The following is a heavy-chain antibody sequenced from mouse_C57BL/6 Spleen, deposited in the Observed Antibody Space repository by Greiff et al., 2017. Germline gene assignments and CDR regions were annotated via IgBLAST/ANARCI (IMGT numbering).Heavy chain of an antibody. Sequence: QVQLQQPGAELVMPGASVKLSCKASGYTFTSYWMHWVKQRPGQGLEWIGEIDPSDSYTNYNQKFKGKSTLTVDKSSSTAYMQLSSLTSEDSAVYYCARSWVLYFDYWGQGTTLTVSS. CDR1: GYTFTSYW. V-gene: IGHV1-69*01. CDR2: IDPSDSYT. D-gene: IGHD4-1*01. J-gene: IGHJ2*01. CDR3: ARSWVLYFDY.